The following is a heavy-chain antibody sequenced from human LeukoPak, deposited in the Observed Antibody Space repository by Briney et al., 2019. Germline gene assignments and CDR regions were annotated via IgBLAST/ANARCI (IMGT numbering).Heavy chain of an antibody. CDR3: VKGIAGGPYYFDY. CDR2: ISSNGGST. D-gene: IGHD6-13*01. CDR1: GFTFSNYA. V-gene: IGHV3-64D*06. Sequence: GGSLRLSCSASGFTFSNYAMHWVRQAPGKGLEYVSAISSNGGSTYYTDSVKGRFTISRDNSKNTLYLQMSSLRVEDTAVFYCVKGIAGGPYYFDYWGQGTLVTVSS. J-gene: IGHJ4*02.